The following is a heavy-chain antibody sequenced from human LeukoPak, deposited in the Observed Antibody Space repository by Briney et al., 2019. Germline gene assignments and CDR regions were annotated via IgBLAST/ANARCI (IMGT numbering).Heavy chain of an antibody. V-gene: IGHV3-30*03. CDR1: GFTFDDYA. J-gene: IGHJ4*02. Sequence: PGGSLRLSCAASGFTFDDYAMHWVRQAPGKGLEWVAVISYDGSNEYYADSVKGRFTISRDNSKNTLYLQMNSLRAEDTAVYYCAPAYCSGGSCLQFDYWGQGTLVTVSS. CDR3: APAYCSGGSCLQFDY. D-gene: IGHD2-15*01. CDR2: ISYDGSNE.